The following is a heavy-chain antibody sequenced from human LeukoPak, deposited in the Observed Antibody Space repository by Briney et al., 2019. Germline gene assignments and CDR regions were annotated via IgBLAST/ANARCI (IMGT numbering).Heavy chain of an antibody. Sequence: GGSLRLSCEASGFPFTDYAMNWVRQAPGRGLEWVSSISGGDGNTYYTDSVKGRFTISRDTSRNTLYLQMNSLRAEDTAIYYCAKGYYDSSNYYPFDYWGQGTVVTVSS. V-gene: IGHV3-23*01. J-gene: IGHJ4*02. CDR3: AKGYYDSSNYYPFDY. D-gene: IGHD3-22*01. CDR1: GFPFTDYA. CDR2: ISGGDGNT.